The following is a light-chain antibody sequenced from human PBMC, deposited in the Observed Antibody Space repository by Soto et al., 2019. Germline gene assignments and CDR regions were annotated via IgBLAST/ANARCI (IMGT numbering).Light chain of an antibody. CDR1: QSVSSY. Sequence: EIVLTQSPATLSLSPGERATLSCRASQSVSSYLAWYQQKPGQAPRLLIYDASNRATGIPARFSGSGSWTDFTLTISSLEPEDFEVYYCQQRSNWPRTLGQGTTVEIK. CDR3: QQRSNWPRT. CDR2: DAS. J-gene: IGKJ1*01. V-gene: IGKV3-11*01.